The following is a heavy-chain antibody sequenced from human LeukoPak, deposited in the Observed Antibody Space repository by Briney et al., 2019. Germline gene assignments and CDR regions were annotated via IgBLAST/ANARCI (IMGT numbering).Heavy chain of an antibody. Sequence: PGGTLRLSCAASGFTFSNYGMSWVRQAPGKGLEWVSAISGSGGSTYYADSVKGRFTISRDNSKNTLYLQMNSLRAEDTAVYYRAKAGVRGVIRPPDFDYWGQGTLVTVSS. D-gene: IGHD3-10*01. CDR1: GFTFSNYG. CDR3: AKAGVRGVIRPPDFDY. J-gene: IGHJ4*02. CDR2: ISGSGGST. V-gene: IGHV3-23*01.